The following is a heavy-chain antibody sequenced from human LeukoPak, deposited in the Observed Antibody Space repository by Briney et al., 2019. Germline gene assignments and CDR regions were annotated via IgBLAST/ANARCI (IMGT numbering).Heavy chain of an antibody. J-gene: IGHJ3*02. Sequence: PGGSLRLSCAASGFTFSSYSMNWVRQAPGKGLEWVSSISSSSSCIYYADSVKGRFTISRDNAKNSLYLQMNSLRAEDTAVYYCARVGIAAAGTGAFDIWGQGTMVTVSS. V-gene: IGHV3-21*01. CDR2: ISSSSSCI. CDR3: ARVGIAAAGTGAFDI. CDR1: GFTFSSYS. D-gene: IGHD6-13*01.